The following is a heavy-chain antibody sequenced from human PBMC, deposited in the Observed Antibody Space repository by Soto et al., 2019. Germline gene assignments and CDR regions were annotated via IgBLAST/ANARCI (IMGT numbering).Heavy chain of an antibody. J-gene: IGHJ5*02. D-gene: IGHD2-15*01. CDR1: GYTFSSYG. CDR2: INPNSGGT. V-gene: IGHV1-2*02. Sequence: ASVKVSCKASGYTFSSYGISWVRQAPGQGLEWMGWINPNSGGTNYAQKFQGRVPMTRDTSISTAYMELSRLRSDDTAVYYCARGKGYCSGSSCPPRFDPWGQGTLVTVSS. CDR3: ARGKGYCSGSSCPPRFDP.